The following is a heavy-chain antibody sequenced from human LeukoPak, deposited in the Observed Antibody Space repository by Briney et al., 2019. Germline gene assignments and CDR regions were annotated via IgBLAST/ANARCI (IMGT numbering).Heavy chain of an antibody. CDR2: IYYSGST. J-gene: IGHJ5*02. CDR3: ARGRGEGRGISMIRGVRAPSYNWFDP. CDR1: GGSISSSTYY. V-gene: IGHV4-39*07. D-gene: IGHD3-10*01. Sequence: TSETLSLTCSVSGGSISSSTYYWGWIRQPPGKGLEWIGSIYYSGSTYYNPSLKSRVTISVDTSKNQFSLKLSSVTAVDTAVYYCARGRGEGRGISMIRGVRAPSYNWFDPWGHGTLVTVSS.